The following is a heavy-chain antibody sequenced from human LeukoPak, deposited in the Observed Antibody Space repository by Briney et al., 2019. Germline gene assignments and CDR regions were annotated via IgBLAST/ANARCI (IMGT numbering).Heavy chain of an antibody. CDR2: IYTSGST. Sequence: SQTLSLTCTVSGGSISSGSYYWSWIRQPAGKGLEWIGRIYTSGSTNYNPSLKSRVTISVDTSKNQFSLKLSSVTAADTAVYYCASGYSSSSEFDYWGQGTLVTVSS. D-gene: IGHD6-6*01. CDR1: GGSISSGSYY. CDR3: ASGYSSSSEFDY. J-gene: IGHJ4*02. V-gene: IGHV4-61*02.